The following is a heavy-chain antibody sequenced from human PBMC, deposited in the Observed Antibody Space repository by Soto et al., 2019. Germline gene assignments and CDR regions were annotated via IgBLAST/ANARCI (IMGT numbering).Heavy chain of an antibody. CDR3: ASLRSGYFVDP. Sequence: GESLKISCKGSGYSFPNYWIGWVRQMPGKGLEWMGIIYPGDSDTRYSPSFQGQVTISADKSIRTAYLQWSSLKASDTAMYDCASLRSGYFVDPWGQGTLVTVSS. V-gene: IGHV5-51*01. D-gene: IGHD3-3*01. CDR2: IYPGDSDT. J-gene: IGHJ5*02. CDR1: GYSFPNYW.